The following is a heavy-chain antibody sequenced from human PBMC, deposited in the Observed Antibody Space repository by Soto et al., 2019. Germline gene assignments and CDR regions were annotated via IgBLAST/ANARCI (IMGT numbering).Heavy chain of an antibody. D-gene: IGHD4-4*01. J-gene: IGHJ4*02. CDR3: ARERATISDY. CDR1: AFTCCSYS. Sequence: RGGALSVSCAASAFTCCSYSMNWVRRGEGKGLEWVPHTSSSSSYIYYADSVKGRFATSRYNATNSLYLQMNSMSAEDTAVYDCARERATISDYWGQGTLVTVS. V-gene: IGHV3-21*01. CDR2: TSSSSSYI.